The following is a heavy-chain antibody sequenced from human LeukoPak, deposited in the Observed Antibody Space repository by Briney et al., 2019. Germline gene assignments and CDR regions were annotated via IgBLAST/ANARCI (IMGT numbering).Heavy chain of an antibody. Sequence: PSETLSLTCAVYGGSFSGYYWSWIRQPPGKGLEWIGEINHSGSTNYNPSLKSRVTISVDTSKNQFSQKLSSVTAADTAVYYCARGRGYCSGGSCYLVYWGQGTLVTVSS. V-gene: IGHV4-34*01. CDR1: GGSFSGYY. D-gene: IGHD2-15*01. CDR3: ARGRGYCSGGSCYLVY. J-gene: IGHJ4*02. CDR2: INHSGST.